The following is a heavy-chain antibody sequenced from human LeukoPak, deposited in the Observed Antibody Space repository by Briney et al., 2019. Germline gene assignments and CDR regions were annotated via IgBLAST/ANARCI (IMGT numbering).Heavy chain of an antibody. CDR3: AKEGIEHAGLDF. D-gene: IGHD5-18*01. CDR1: GFTFSSYG. V-gene: IGHV3-23*01. CDR2: ISGSGGST. J-gene: IGHJ4*02. Sequence: GGTLRLSCTASGFTFSSYGMTCVRQAPGKGLEWVSAISGSGGSTYYADSVKGRFTISRDNIKNSLYLQMNSLRTEDTALYYCAKEGIEHAGLDFWGQGTLVTVSS.